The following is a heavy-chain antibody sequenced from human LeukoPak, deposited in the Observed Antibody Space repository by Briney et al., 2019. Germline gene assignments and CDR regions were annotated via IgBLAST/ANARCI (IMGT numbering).Heavy chain of an antibody. D-gene: IGHD5-18*01. Sequence: VKVSCKASGYTFTSYDINWVRQATGQGLEWMGWMNPNSGNTGYSQKFQGRVTMTRNTSISTAYMELSSLRSEDTAVYYRARGGSYGVSSNDYWGQGTLVTVSS. CDR3: ARGGSYGVSSNDY. CDR1: GYTFTSYD. V-gene: IGHV1-8*01. CDR2: MNPNSGNT. J-gene: IGHJ4*02.